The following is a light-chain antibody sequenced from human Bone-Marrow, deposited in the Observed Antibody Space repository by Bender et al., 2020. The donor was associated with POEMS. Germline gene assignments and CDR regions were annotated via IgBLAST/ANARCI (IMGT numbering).Light chain of an antibody. CDR2: YVD. Sequence: QSVVTQPPSLSEAPRQRVTISCSGSSSNIGNHGVNWYQQLPGEAPKLLIYYVDLLTPGVSDRFSASKSGTSASLAISELQSEDEALYYCSAWDDSLSGWVFVGGTKLPVL. CDR3: SAWDDSLSGWV. J-gene: IGLJ3*02. CDR1: SSNIGNHG. V-gene: IGLV1-36*01.